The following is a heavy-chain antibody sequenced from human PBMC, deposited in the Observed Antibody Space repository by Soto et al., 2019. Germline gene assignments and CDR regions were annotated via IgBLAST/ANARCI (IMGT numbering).Heavy chain of an antibody. CDR2: ISAYNGNT. Sequence: ASVKVSCKASGYTFTSYGISWVRQAPGQGLECMGWISAYNGNTNYAQKFQGRVTMTTDTSTSTAYMELRSLRSDDTAVCYFARFHEPRKIVVVPAANWFDPWGQGTLVTVSS. J-gene: IGHJ5*02. V-gene: IGHV1-18*01. CDR3: ARFHEPRKIVVVPAANWFDP. CDR1: GYTFTSYG. D-gene: IGHD2-2*01.